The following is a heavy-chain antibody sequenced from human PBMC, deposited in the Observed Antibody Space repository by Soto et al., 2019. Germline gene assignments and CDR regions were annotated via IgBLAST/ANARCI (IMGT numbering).Heavy chain of an antibody. CDR3: ARRRWDGYNFYFDY. CDR2: IYYSGST. D-gene: IGHD1-1*01. Sequence: QLQLQESGPGLVKPSETLSLTCTVSGGSISSSSYYWGWIRQPPGKGLEWIGSIYYSGSTYYNPSLKSRVTISVDTSKNQFSLKLSSVTAADTAVYYCARRRWDGYNFYFDYWGQGTLVTVSS. CDR1: GGSISSSSYY. J-gene: IGHJ4*02. V-gene: IGHV4-39*01.